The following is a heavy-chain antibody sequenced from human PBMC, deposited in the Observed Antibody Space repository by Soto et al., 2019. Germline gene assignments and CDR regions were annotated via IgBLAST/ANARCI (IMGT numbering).Heavy chain of an antibody. CDR1: GFTFSTYA. D-gene: IGHD1-20*01. CDR2: LSGSGVST. V-gene: IGHV3-23*01. CDR3: AKDNWNENYYNYYGMDV. Sequence: TGGSLRLSCAVSGFTFSTYAMTWVRQAPGKGLEWVSSLSGSGVSTYYADSVKGRFTISRDNSKNTLYLQMNSLRAEDTAIYYCAKDNWNENYYNYYGMDVWGQGTTVTVSS. J-gene: IGHJ6*02.